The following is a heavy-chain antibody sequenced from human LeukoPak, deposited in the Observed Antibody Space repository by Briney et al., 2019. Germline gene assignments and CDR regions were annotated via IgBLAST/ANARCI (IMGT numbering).Heavy chain of an antibody. J-gene: IGHJ6*02. V-gene: IGHV3-21*01. D-gene: IGHD5-12*01. CDR3: AIVDIVATIGYGMDV. CDR1: GFTFSSYS. Sequence: GGSLRLSCAVSGFTFSSYSMNWVRQAPGKGLEWVSSISSSSSYIYYADSVKGRFTISRDNAKNSLYLQMNSLRAEDTAVYYCAIVDIVATIGYGMDVWGQGTTVTVSS. CDR2: ISSSSSYI.